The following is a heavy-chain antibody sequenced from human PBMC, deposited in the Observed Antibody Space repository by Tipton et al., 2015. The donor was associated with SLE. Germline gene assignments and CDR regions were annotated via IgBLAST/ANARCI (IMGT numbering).Heavy chain of an antibody. CDR1: GGYISSGSYY. D-gene: IGHD3-16*01. Sequence: TLSLTCTVSGGYISSGSYYWSWIRQPAGKGLEWIGYIYTSGSTNYNPSLKSRVTISVDTSKNQFSLKLGSVTAADTAVYYCARGSITFGGLTIFDYWGQGTLVTVSS. J-gene: IGHJ4*02. CDR3: ARGSITFGGLTIFDY. V-gene: IGHV4-61*09. CDR2: IYTSGST.